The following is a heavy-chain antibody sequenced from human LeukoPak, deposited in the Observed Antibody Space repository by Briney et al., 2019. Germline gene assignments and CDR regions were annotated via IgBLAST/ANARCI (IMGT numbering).Heavy chain of an antibody. Sequence: SETLSLTCTVSGNSFGDYYWSWIRQPAGKGLEWIGRIYTSGSTTYNPSLKSRVTISVDTSKNQFSLKLRSVTAADTAVYYCARLYGNYQNYFDYWGQGTLVTGAS. V-gene: IGHV4-4*07. J-gene: IGHJ4*02. D-gene: IGHD1-7*01. CDR2: IYTSGST. CDR1: GNSFGDYY. CDR3: ARLYGNYQNYFDY.